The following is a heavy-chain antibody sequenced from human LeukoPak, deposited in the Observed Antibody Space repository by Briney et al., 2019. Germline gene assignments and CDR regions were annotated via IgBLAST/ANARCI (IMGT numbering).Heavy chain of an antibody. CDR3: ARPGYCSGGSCYYYYGLDV. CDR2: INHSGST. J-gene: IGHJ6*02. V-gene: IGHV4-34*01. Sequence: SETLSPTCAVYGASFSGYYWSWIRQPPGKGLEWVGEINHSGSTNYNPSLKSRVTISVDTSKNQFSLKLSSVTAADTAVYYCARPGYCSGGSCYYYYGLDVWGQGTTVTVSS. CDR1: GASFSGYY. D-gene: IGHD2-15*01.